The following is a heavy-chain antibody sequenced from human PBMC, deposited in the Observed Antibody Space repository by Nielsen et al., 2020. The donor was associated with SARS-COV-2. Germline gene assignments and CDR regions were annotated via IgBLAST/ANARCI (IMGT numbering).Heavy chain of an antibody. D-gene: IGHD6-19*01. Sequence: GESLKISCAASGFTFSSYSMNWVRQAPGKGLEWVSSISSSSSYICYADSVKGRFTISRDNAKNSLSLQMNSLRAEDTAVYYCARESVTGTDAFDIWGQGTVVTVSS. V-gene: IGHV3-21*01. CDR3: ARESVTGTDAFDI. CDR2: ISSSSSYI. CDR1: GFTFSSYS. J-gene: IGHJ3*02.